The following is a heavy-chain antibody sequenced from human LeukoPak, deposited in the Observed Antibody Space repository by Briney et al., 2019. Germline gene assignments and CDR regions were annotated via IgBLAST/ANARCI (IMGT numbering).Heavy chain of an antibody. V-gene: IGHV4-34*01. D-gene: IGHD3-3*01. CDR3: ARVGDFWSGMGWFGP. CDR2: IKYDGST. J-gene: IGHJ5*02. CDR1: GRSFSAYH. Sequence: SETLSLTCAVYGRSFSAYHWGWIRQSPGKGLEWIGDIKYDGSTNYNPSLNSRVTISVDTSKDQFSLKLTSVTAADTAMYYCARVGDFWSGMGWFGPWGQGSLVTVSS.